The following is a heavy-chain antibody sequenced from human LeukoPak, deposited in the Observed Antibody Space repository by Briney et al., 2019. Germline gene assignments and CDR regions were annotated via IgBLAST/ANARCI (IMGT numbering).Heavy chain of an antibody. Sequence: PGGSLRLSCAVSGLXVSTNYISWVRQPPGRGLEWDSIIYAGGTTYYADSVKGRFTISRDNSQNTVYLQMNNLRAEDTAVYYCARVFSPAAGYQYFQHWGQGTLITVSS. D-gene: IGHD6-13*01. V-gene: IGHV3-53*01. CDR3: ARVFSPAAGYQYFQH. CDR1: GLXVSTNY. J-gene: IGHJ1*01. CDR2: IYAGGTT.